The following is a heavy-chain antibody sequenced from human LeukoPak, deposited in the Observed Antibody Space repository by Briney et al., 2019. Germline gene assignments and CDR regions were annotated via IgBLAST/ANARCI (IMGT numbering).Heavy chain of an antibody. V-gene: IGHV4-39*01. Sequence: WISQPPGKGLERIRSIYYSGSTYYNPSLKSRVTISVDTSKNQFSLKLSSVTAADTAVYYCARQSHGNYFGSGSSPTFDPWGQGTLVTVSS. D-gene: IGHD3-10*01. CDR3: ARQSHGNYFGSGSSPTFDP. J-gene: IGHJ5*02. CDR2: IYYSGST.